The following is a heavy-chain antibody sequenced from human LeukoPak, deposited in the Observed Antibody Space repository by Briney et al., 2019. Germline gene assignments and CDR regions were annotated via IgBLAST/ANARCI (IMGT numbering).Heavy chain of an antibody. CDR1: GGSISSSNW. D-gene: IGHD3-22*01. CDR2: IYHSGST. J-gene: IGHJ3*02. Sequence: SGTLSLTCAVSGGSISSSNWWSWVRKPPGKGLEWIGEIYHSGSTNYNPSLKRRVTISVDKSKNQFSLKLISVTAADTAVYYCARLHRITMNAFVIWGQGTMVTVSS. V-gene: IGHV4-4*02. CDR3: ARLHRITMNAFVI.